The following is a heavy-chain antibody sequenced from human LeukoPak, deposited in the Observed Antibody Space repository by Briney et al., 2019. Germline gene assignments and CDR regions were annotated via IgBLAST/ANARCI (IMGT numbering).Heavy chain of an antibody. CDR1: GGSISSYY. Sequence: SETLSLTCTVSGGSISSYYWSWIRQPAGKGLEWIGRIYTSGSTNYNPSLKSRVTMSVDTSKNQFSLKLSSVTAADTAVYYCARDLRYFDWTSEYNWFDPWGQGTMVTVSS. CDR3: ARDLRYFDWTSEYNWFDP. CDR2: IYTSGST. V-gene: IGHV4-4*07. D-gene: IGHD3-9*01. J-gene: IGHJ5*02.